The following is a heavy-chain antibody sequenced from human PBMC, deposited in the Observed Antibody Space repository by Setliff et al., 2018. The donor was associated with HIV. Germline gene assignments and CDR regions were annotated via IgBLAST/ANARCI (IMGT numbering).Heavy chain of an antibody. CDR2: IYFTGSS. D-gene: IGHD4-17*01. Sequence: PSETLSLTCTVSGGSISTYYWSWIRQPPWKGLEWIGSIYFTGSSDNNPPLKSRVTLSVDTSKHQFSLKLSSVTAADTAVYYCARVQMAYAAFDVWGQGTMVTV. V-gene: IGHV4-59*01. CDR1: GGSISTYY. J-gene: IGHJ3*01. CDR3: ARVQMAYAAFDV.